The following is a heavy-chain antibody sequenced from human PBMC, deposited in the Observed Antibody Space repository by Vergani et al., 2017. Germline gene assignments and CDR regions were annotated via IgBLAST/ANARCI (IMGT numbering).Heavy chain of an antibody. Sequence: VQLVESGGGVVQPGRSLRLSCAASGFTFSSYSMNWVRQAPGKGLEWVSSISSSSSYIYYADSVKGRFTISRDNAKNSLYLQMNSLRAEDTAVYYCATSSGWPDAFDIWGQGTMVTVSS. J-gene: IGHJ3*02. V-gene: IGHV3-21*01. CDR2: ISSSSSYI. CDR3: ATSSGWPDAFDI. CDR1: GFTFSSYS. D-gene: IGHD6-19*01.